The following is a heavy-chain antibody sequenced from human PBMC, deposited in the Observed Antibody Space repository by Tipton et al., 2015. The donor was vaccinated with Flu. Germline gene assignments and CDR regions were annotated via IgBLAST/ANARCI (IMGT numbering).Heavy chain of an antibody. CDR1: GFTFDDYA. V-gene: IGHV3-43D*03. CDR3: AKDIFYYGSGSYGGSPDV. J-gene: IGHJ6*02. D-gene: IGHD3-10*01. CDR2: ISWDGGST. Sequence: SLRLSCAASGFTFDDYAMHWVRPAPGKGLEWVSLISWDGGSTYYADSVKGRFTISRDNSKNSLYLQMNSLRAEDTALYYCAKDIFYYGSGSYGGSPDVWGQGTTVTVSS.